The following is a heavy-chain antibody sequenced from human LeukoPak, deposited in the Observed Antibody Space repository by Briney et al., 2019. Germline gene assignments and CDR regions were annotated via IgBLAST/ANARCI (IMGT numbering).Heavy chain of an antibody. Sequence: PSETLSLTCAVYGGSFSGYYWSWIRQPPGKGLEWIGEISHSGSTNYNPSLKSRVTISVDTSKNQFSLKLSSVTAADTAVYYCAREEYSSSSPYDYWGQGTLVTVSS. D-gene: IGHD6-6*01. V-gene: IGHV4-34*01. J-gene: IGHJ4*02. CDR2: ISHSGST. CDR3: AREEYSSSSPYDY. CDR1: GGSFSGYY.